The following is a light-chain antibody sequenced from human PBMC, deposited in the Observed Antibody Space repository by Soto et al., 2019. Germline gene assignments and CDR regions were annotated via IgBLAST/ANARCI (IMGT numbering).Light chain of an antibody. Sequence: QSALTQPASVSGSPGQSITISCTGTSSDVGSYNLVSWYQQHPGKAPKLMIYEGSKRPSGVSNRCSGSKSGNTASLTISGLQADDDADYYCCSYAGSSNFVVFGGGTKLTVL. J-gene: IGLJ2*01. CDR2: EGS. CDR3: CSYAGSSNFVV. V-gene: IGLV2-23*01. CDR1: SSDVGSYNL.